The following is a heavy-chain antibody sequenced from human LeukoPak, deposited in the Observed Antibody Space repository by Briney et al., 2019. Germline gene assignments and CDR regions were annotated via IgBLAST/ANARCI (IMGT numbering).Heavy chain of an antibody. Sequence: PSETLSLTCTVSGGSISSYYWSWIRQPPGKGLEWIGYIYTSGSTNYNPSLKSRVTISVDTSKNQFSLKLSSVTAADTAVYYCARLTAGYYGSGSYDWGQGTLVTVSS. D-gene: IGHD3-10*01. CDR1: GGSISSYY. CDR3: ARLTAGYYGSGSYD. V-gene: IGHV4-4*09. J-gene: IGHJ4*02. CDR2: IYTSGST.